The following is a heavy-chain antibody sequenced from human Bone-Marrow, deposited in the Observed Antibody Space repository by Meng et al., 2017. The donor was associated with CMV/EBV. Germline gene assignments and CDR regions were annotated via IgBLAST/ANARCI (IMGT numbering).Heavy chain of an antibody. J-gene: IGHJ4*02. CDR3: AREMGILDY. CDR2: IKQDGSDK. CDR1: GFTFSNHW. V-gene: IGHV3-7*01. D-gene: IGHD5-18*01. Sequence: LKISCAASGFTFSNHWMSWVRQAPGKGLEWVANIKQDGSDKYYVDSVKGRFTISRDNAKNSVHLQMNSLRAEDTAVYYCAREMGILDYWGQGILVTVSS.